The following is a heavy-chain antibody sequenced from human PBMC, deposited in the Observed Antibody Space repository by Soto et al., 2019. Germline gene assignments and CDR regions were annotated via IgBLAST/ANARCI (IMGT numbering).Heavy chain of an antibody. CDR3: ARDSLYYYGSGSYYPYAFDI. J-gene: IGHJ3*02. CDR2: IYYSGST. D-gene: IGHD3-10*01. CDR1: GGSVSSGSYY. V-gene: IGHV4-61*01. Sequence: SETLSLTCTVSGGSVSSGSYYWSWIRQPPGKGLEWIGYIYYSGSTNDNPSLKSRVTISVDTSKNQFSLKLSSVTAADTAVYYCARDSLYYYGSGSYYPYAFDIWGQGTMVTVSS.